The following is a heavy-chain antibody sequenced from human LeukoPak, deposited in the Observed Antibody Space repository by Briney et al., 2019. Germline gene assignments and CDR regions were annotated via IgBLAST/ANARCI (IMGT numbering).Heavy chain of an antibody. CDR3: ARDPTWYCSGGSCYGHYFDY. J-gene: IGHJ4*02. CDR2: IKQDGSEK. Sequence: PGGSLRLSCAASGFTFSSYWMSWVRQAPGKGLEWVANIKQDGSEKYYVDSVKGRFTISRDNAKNSLYLQMNSLRAEDTAVYYCARDPTWYCSGGSCYGHYFDYWGQGTLVTVSS. D-gene: IGHD2-15*01. CDR1: GFTFSSYW. V-gene: IGHV3-7*01.